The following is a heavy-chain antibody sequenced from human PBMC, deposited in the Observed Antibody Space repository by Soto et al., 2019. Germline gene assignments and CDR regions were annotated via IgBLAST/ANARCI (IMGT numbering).Heavy chain of an antibody. V-gene: IGHV1-3*01. CDR3: ARGIATGQLDP. CDR2: INPVNGNT. J-gene: IGHJ5*02. D-gene: IGHD6-13*01. CDR1: GYTFTTYT. Sequence: QVQLVQSGAEVKKPGASVMLSCKASGYTFTTYTMNWVRQAPGQRLEWMGWINPVNGNTKPSQKFQDRVIITRDTSASTAYMELRSLRSEDTAVYYCARGIATGQLDPWGQGTLVIVSS.